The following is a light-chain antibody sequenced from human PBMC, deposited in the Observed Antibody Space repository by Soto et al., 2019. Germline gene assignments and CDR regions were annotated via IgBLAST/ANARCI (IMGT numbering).Light chain of an antibody. V-gene: IGKV3-20*01. Sequence: EIVLTQSPGTLSLSPGERATLSCRASQSVSSNYLAWYQQKPGQAPRLLINGASSRATGIPDRFSGSGSGPDFTLTIRRLEPEDFAVYYCQQYGGSPRVTFGGGTKVEIK. CDR3: QQYGGSPRVT. CDR2: GAS. CDR1: QSVSSNY. J-gene: IGKJ4*01.